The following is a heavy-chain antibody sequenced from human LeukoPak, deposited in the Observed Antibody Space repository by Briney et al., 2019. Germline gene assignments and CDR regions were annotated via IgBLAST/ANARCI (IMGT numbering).Heavy chain of an antibody. J-gene: IGHJ3*02. Sequence: SETLSLTCTVSGGFINSYYWSWIRQPAGKGLEWIGRIYIGGSTNYNLSLKSRVTISVDTSKNQFSLKLTSVTAADTAVYYCARESSSTYYLDAFDMWGQGTMVTVSS. CDR3: ARESSSTYYLDAFDM. CDR2: IYIGGST. CDR1: GGFINSYY. V-gene: IGHV4-4*07. D-gene: IGHD3-22*01.